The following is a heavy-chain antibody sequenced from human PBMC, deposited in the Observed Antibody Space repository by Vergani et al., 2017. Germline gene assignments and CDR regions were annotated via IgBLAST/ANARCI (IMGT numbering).Heavy chain of an antibody. CDR1: GFTVSSNY. J-gene: IGHJ5*01. V-gene: IGHV3-66*02. D-gene: IGHD3-9*01. CDR2: IYSGGST. CDR3: ARARCIETCYMSNWLDS. Sequence: EVQLVESGGGLVQPGGSLRLSCAASGFTVSSNYMSWVRQAPGKGLEWVSVIYSGGSTYYADSVKGRFTISRDNSKNTLYLQMNSLRAEDTGVYYCARARCIETCYMSNWLDSWGQGTLVTVSS.